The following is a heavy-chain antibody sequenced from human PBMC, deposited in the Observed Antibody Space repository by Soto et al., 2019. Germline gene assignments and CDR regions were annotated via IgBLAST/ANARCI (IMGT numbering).Heavy chain of an antibody. Sequence: QVQLQESGPGLVKPAQTLSLTCTVSGGSISSGGYNWSWIRQHPGKGLEWIGYIYYSGSTYYNQSLKSRVTISVDTSKNQFSLKLSSVTAADTAVYYCARVIAAAGIPGDWGQGTLVTVSS. CDR1: GGSISSGGYN. D-gene: IGHD6-13*01. V-gene: IGHV4-31*03. CDR3: ARVIAAAGIPGD. J-gene: IGHJ4*02. CDR2: IYYSGST.